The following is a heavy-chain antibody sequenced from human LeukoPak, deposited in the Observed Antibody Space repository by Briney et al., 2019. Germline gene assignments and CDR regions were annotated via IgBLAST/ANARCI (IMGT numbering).Heavy chain of an antibody. CDR1: GYTFTSYA. D-gene: IGHD5-18*01. CDR2: INTNAGNP. CDR3: ARETNNVDTAMAIDY. V-gene: IGHV7-4-1*02. Sequence: ASVKVSCKASGYTFTSYAMNWVRQAPGQGLEWMGWINTNAGNPTYAQGFTGRFVFSLDTSVSTAYLQISSLKAEDTAVYYCARETNNVDTAMAIDYWGQGTLVTVSS. J-gene: IGHJ4*02.